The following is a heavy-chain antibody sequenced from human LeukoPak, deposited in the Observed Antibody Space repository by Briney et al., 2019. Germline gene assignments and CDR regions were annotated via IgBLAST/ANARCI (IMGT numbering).Heavy chain of an antibody. J-gene: IGHJ5*02. CDR3: ARRNYDISGYST. Sequence: PSETLSLTCAVYGGSFSGYYWSWIRQPPGKGLEWIGEINHSGNTNYNPSLKSRVTISVDTSKNQFSLKLSSVTAADTAVYYCARRNYDISGYSTWGQGTLVTVSS. CDR2: INHSGNT. V-gene: IGHV4-34*01. CDR1: GGSFSGYY. D-gene: IGHD3-22*01.